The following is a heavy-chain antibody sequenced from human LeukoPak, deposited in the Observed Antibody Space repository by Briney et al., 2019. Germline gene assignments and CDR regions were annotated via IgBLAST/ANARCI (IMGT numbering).Heavy chain of an antibody. Sequence: SEALSLTCTVSGGSISSSSYYWGWIRQPPGKGLEWIGSIYYSGSTYYNPSLKSRVTISVDTSKNQFSLKLSSVTAADTAVYYCARLGDFNYDSSGPLGQGTLVTVSS. J-gene: IGHJ5*02. CDR2: IYYSGST. CDR1: GGSISSSSYY. D-gene: IGHD3-22*01. CDR3: ARLGDFNYDSSGP. V-gene: IGHV4-39*01.